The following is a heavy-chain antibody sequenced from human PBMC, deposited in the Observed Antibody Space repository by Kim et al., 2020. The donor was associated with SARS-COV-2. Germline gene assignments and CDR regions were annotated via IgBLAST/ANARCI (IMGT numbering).Heavy chain of an antibody. CDR3: ARLGCSSTSCSAFDI. D-gene: IGHD2-2*01. Sequence: PSLRSRVTIPIDTSKNQFSLKLSSVTAADTAVYYCARLGCSSTSCSAFDIWGQGTMVTVSS. V-gene: IGHV4-59*08. J-gene: IGHJ3*02.